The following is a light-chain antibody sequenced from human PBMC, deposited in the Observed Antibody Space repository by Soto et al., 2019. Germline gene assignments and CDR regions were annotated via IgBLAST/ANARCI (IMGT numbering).Light chain of an antibody. CDR2: GAF. V-gene: IGKV3-15*01. Sequence: EIVMTQSPATLSVSPGETATLSCRASQSVTYNLAWYQQKPGQGPRLLIYGAFTRATGIPARFSGSGSGTEFTLTISSLQSEDFAVYYCQQYGSSSYTFGQGTKLEIK. J-gene: IGKJ2*01. CDR1: QSVTYN. CDR3: QQYGSSSYT.